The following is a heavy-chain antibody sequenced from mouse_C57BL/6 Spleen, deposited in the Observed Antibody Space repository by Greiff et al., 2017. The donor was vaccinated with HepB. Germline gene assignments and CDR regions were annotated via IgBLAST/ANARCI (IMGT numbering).Heavy chain of an antibody. J-gene: IGHJ4*01. CDR2: IDPETGGT. CDR3: TREDYGRLYAMDY. D-gene: IGHD1-1*01. V-gene: IGHV1-15*01. CDR1: GYTFTDYE. Sequence: VKLMESGAELVRPGASVTLSCKASGYTFTDYEMHWVKQTPVHGLEWIGAIDPETGGTAYNQKFKGKAILTADKSSSTAYMELRSLTSEDSAVYYCTREDYGRLYAMDYWGQGTSVTVSS.